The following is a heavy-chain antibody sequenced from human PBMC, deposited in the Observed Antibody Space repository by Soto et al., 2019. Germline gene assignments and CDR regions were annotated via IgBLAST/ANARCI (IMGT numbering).Heavy chain of an antibody. CDR2: IRSKANSYAT. V-gene: IGHV3-73*01. CDR3: TRHSSLRYYYGSGSPDDAFDI. D-gene: IGHD3-10*01. CDR1: GLTFSGSA. J-gene: IGHJ3*02. Sequence: GGSLRLSCAASGLTFSGSAMHWVRQASGKGLEWVGRIRSKANSYATAYAASVKGRFTISRDDSKNTAYLQMNSLKTEDTAVYYCTRHSSLRYYYGSGSPDDAFDIWGQGTMVTVSS.